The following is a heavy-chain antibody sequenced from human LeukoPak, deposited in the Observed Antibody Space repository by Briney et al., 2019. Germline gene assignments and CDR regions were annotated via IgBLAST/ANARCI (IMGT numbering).Heavy chain of an antibody. J-gene: IGHJ5*02. CDR2: IYYSGNT. V-gene: IGHV4-59*01. D-gene: IGHD3-22*01. Sequence: SETLSLTCTVSGVSISSYYWTWIRQPPWKGLEWIGYIYYSGNTNYNPSLKSRVTISVDTSKNQFSLKLSSVTAADTAVYYCARERWLYEPWGQGTLVTVSS. CDR3: ARERWLYEP. CDR1: GVSISSYY.